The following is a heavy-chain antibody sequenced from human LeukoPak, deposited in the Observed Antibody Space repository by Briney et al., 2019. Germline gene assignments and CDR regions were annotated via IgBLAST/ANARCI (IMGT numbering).Heavy chain of an antibody. CDR3: ARGKKLVRGVIISYHFDY. Sequence: NPSETLSLTCAVSGGSISSSNWWSWVRQPPGKGLEWIGEIYHSGSTNYNPSLKSRVTISVDKSKNQFSLKLSSVTAADTAVYYCARGKKLVRGVIISYHFDYWGQGTLVTVSS. J-gene: IGHJ4*02. CDR1: GGSISSSNW. CDR2: IYHSGST. D-gene: IGHD3-10*01. V-gene: IGHV4-4*02.